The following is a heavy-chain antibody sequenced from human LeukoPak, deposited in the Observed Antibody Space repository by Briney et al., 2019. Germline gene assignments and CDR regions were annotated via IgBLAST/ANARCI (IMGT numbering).Heavy chain of an antibody. CDR3: ARGFGRNYLKRTYYYDSSGYFDY. D-gene: IGHD3-22*01. CDR1: GGSFSGYY. V-gene: IGHV4-34*01. CDR2: INHSGST. Sequence: SETLSLTCAVYGGSFSGYYWSWIRQPPGKGLEWIGEINHSGSTNYNPSLKSRVTISVDTSKNQFSLKLSSVTAADTAVYYCARGFGRNYLKRTYYYDSSGYFDYWSQGTLVTVSS. J-gene: IGHJ4*02.